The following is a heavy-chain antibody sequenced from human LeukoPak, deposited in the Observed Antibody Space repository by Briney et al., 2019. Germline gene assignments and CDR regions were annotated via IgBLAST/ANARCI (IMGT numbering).Heavy chain of an antibody. CDR2: ISGSGGST. Sequence: AGGSLRLSCAASGFTFSSYAMSWVRQAPGKGLECVSAISGSGGSTYCADSVKGRFTISRDNSKNTLYLQMNSMRAEDTAVYYCAKDAGSRDYFDYWGQGTLVTVSS. V-gene: IGHV3-23*01. J-gene: IGHJ4*02. CDR1: GFTFSSYA. CDR3: AKDAGSRDYFDY. D-gene: IGHD3-10*01.